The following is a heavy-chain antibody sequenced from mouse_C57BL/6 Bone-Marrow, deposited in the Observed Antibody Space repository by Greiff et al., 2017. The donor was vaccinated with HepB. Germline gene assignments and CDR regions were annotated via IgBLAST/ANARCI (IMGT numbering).Heavy chain of an antibody. Sequence: QVQLQQSGAELVRPGTSVKVSCKASGYAFTNYLIEWVKQRPGQGLEWIGVINPGSGGTNYNEKFKGKATLTADKSSSTAYMQLSSLTSENSAVYFCGLYYGSSYPIFDYWGQGTTLTVSS. CDR3: GLYYGSSYPIFDY. V-gene: IGHV1-54*01. D-gene: IGHD1-1*01. J-gene: IGHJ2*01. CDR1: GYAFTNYL. CDR2: INPGSGGT.